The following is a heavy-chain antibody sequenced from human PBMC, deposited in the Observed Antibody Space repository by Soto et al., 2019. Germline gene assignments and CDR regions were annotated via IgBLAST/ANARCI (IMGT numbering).Heavy chain of an antibody. V-gene: IGHV1-46*01. D-gene: IGHD2-21*02. CDR3: AKYCGGDCRHFDA. CDR2: INPSCGAT. J-gene: IGHJ4*02. Sequence: QVQLVQSGAEVKKPGSSVKLSCKASGYNFIAYYIYWVRQAPGQGPEWMGMINPSCGATNYAQKFQGRVTVTRDTSTSTAYLELSSLRSEDAAVYYCAKYCGGDCRHFDAWGQGTLVTVSS. CDR1: GYNFIAYY.